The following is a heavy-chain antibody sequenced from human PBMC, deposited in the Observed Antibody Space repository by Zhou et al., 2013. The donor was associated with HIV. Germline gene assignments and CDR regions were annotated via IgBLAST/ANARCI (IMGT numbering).Heavy chain of an antibody. CDR3: GRGSSPGDH. Sequence: QVQLVQSGAEVKKPGASVKVSCQASGYTFNSYGINWVRQAPGQGLEWMGWISGNNGKTKYAQKFQGRVTMTTDTSTSTAYMEVRSLRSGDTAVYYCGRGSSPGDHWGQGTLVIVSS. CDR1: GYTFNSYG. D-gene: IGHD6-13*01. CDR2: ISGNNGKT. J-gene: IGHJ4*02. V-gene: IGHV1-18*01.